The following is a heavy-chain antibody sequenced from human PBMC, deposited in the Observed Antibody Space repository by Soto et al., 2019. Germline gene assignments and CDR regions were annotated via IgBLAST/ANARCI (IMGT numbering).Heavy chain of an antibody. CDR2: ISSSSSYI. CDR1: GFTFSSYS. J-gene: IGHJ4*02. CDR3: ASFRWLQWVYFDY. D-gene: IGHD5-12*01. V-gene: IGHV3-21*01. Sequence: EVQLLESGGGLVKPGGSLRLSCAASGFTFSSYSMNWVRQAPGKGLEWVSSISSSSSYIYYADSVKGRFTISRDNAKNSLYLQMNSLRAEDTAVYYCASFRWLQWVYFDYWGQGTLVTVSS.